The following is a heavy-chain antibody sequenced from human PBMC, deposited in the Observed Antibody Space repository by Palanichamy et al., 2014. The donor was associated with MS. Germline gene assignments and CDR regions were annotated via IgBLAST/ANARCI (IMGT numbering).Heavy chain of an antibody. CDR3: ARDRGDTTMDPGWFDP. J-gene: IGHJ5*02. V-gene: IGHV3-66*02. D-gene: IGHD5-18*01. CDR1: GFTVSSNY. CDR2: IYTGASGVST. Sequence: EVQLVEVWGRRWSSLGGPVRLFCAASGFTVSSNYMSWVRQAPGKGLEWVSLIYTGASGVSTFYADSVKGRFTISRDNSKNTLYLQMNSLRPEDTAVYYCARDRGDTTMDPGWFDPWGQGTLVIVSS.